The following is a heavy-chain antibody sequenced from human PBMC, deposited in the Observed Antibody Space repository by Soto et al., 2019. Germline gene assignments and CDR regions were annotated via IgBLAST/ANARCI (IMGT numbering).Heavy chain of an antibody. CDR2: INPNSGGT. CDR3: ARVTVGVGVGATGAFDI. D-gene: IGHD1-26*01. V-gene: IGHV1-2*02. Sequence: ASVKVSCKASGYTFTGYYMHWVRQAPGQGLEWMGWINPNSGGTNYAQKFQGGVTMTRDTSISTAYMELSRLRSDDTAVYYCARVTVGVGVGATGAFDIWGQGTMVTVSS. CDR1: GYTFTGYY. J-gene: IGHJ3*02.